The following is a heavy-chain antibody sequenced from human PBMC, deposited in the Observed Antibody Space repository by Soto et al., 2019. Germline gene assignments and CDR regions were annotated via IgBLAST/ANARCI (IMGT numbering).Heavy chain of an antibody. D-gene: IGHD6-6*01. CDR1: GFTFSSYW. CDR3: ARGEQLVPLDGMDV. Sequence: PEGSLRLSCAASGFTFSSYWMSWVRQAPGKGLEWVANIKQDGSEKYYVDSVKGRFTISRDNAKNSLYLQMNSLRAEDTAVYYCARGEQLVPLDGMDVWGQGTTVTVSS. V-gene: IGHV3-7*04. CDR2: IKQDGSEK. J-gene: IGHJ6*02.